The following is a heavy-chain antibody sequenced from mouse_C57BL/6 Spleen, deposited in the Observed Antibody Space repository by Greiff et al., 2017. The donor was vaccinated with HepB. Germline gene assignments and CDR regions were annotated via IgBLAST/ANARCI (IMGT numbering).Heavy chain of an antibody. V-gene: IGHV1-82*01. CDR3: ASITTVVATPDY. CDR1: GYAFSSSW. D-gene: IGHD1-1*01. CDR2: IYPGDGDT. Sequence: VQLQQSGPELVKPGASVKISCKASGYAFSSSWMNWVKQRPGKGLEWIGRIYPGDGDTNYNGKFKGKATLTADKSSSTAYMQLSSLTSEDSAVYFCASITTVVATPDYWGQGTTLTVSS. J-gene: IGHJ2*01.